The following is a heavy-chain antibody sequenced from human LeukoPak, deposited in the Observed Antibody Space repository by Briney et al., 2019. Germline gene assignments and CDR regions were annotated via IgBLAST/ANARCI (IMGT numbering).Heavy chain of an antibody. CDR3: ASGAGGVDFDY. CDR1: GGTFSSYA. V-gene: IGHV1-69*13. D-gene: IGHD2-8*01. Sequence: SVKVSCKASGGTFSSYAISWVRQAPGRGLEWMGGIIPIFGTANYAQKFQGRVTITADESTSTAYMELSSLRSEDTAVYYCASGAGGVDFDYWGQGTLVTVSS. J-gene: IGHJ4*02. CDR2: IIPIFGTA.